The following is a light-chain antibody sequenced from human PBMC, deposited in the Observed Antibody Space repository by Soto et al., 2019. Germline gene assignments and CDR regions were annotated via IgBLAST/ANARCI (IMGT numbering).Light chain of an antibody. CDR3: AAWDASLPAL. CDR2: LND. V-gene: IGLV1-44*01. CDR1: FSNIGDNA. Sequence: QSALTQPPSLSATPGQRVNISCSGSFSNIGDNAVNWYQQLPGAAPKLLIYLNDQRPSGVPDRFSGSKSGTSAFLAISGLQSEDEADYYCAAWDASLPALFGTGTKVT. J-gene: IGLJ1*01.